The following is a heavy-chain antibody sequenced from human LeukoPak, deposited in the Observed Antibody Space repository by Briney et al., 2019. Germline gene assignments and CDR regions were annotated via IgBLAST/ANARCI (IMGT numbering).Heavy chain of an antibody. D-gene: IGHD3-9*01. CDR3: ARLYDDILTGYPSRWFDP. Sequence: PSETLSLTCTVSGGSVNSRSDYWAWIRQPPGKGLEWIGSIYYSGSTNYNPSLKSRVTISVDTSKNQFSLKLSSVTAADTAVYYCARLYDDILTGYPSRWFDPWGQGTLVTVSS. V-gene: IGHV4-39*07. CDR1: GGSVNSRSDY. J-gene: IGHJ5*02. CDR2: IYYSGST.